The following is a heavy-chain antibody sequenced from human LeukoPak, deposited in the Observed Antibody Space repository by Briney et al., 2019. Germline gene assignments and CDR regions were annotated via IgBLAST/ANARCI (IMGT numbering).Heavy chain of an antibody. V-gene: IGHV3-30*02. Sequence: PGGSLRLSCVASGFTFSSNGMHWVRQAPGKGLEWVTFIQYDGSKKYYADSVKGRFTISRDNSKNTLYLEMNSLRAEDTAVYYCGRGRGNSGSFDVFDIWGQGTMVTVSS. CDR1: GFTFSSNG. CDR3: GRGRGNSGSFDVFDI. J-gene: IGHJ3*02. CDR2: IQYDGSKK. D-gene: IGHD1-26*01.